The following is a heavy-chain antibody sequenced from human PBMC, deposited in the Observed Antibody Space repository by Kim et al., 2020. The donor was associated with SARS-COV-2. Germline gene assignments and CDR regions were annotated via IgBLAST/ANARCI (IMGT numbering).Heavy chain of an antibody. V-gene: IGHV3-23*01. J-gene: IGHJ2*01. CDR3: AKNVHLTSVTFFWYFDL. D-gene: IGHD2-2*01. CDR1: RFTFSSSA. CDR2: IFGSGHGT. Sequence: GGSLRLSCVASRFTFSSSAMTWVRQAPGKGLEWVSTIFGSGHGTYYSYSVRGRLIVSRDNSKNTLYLQMNNLRADDTAIYYCAKNVHLTSVTFFWYFDLWGRGTSVTVSS.